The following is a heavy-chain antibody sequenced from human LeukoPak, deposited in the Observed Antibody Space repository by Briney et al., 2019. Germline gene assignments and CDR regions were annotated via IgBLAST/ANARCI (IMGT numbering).Heavy chain of an antibody. Sequence: GGSLRLSCATSGLTFRTTWMHWVRQAPGKGLMWVSRMNGEGTTIDYADSVKGRFTVSRDYAKNTLFLQMNNLRTEDTALYFCATARNFRFEYWGQGSLVTVSS. J-gene: IGHJ4*02. CDR2: MNGEGTTI. CDR3: ATARNFRFEY. V-gene: IGHV3-74*01. CDR1: GLTFRTTW. D-gene: IGHD1-7*01.